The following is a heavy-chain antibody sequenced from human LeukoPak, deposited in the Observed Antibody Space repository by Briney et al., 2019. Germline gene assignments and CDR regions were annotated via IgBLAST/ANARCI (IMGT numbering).Heavy chain of an antibody. Sequence: ASVKVSCKASGYTFTSYGISWVRQAPGQGLEWMGWISAYNGNTNYAQKLQGRVTMTTDTSTCTAYMELRSLRSDDTAVYYCAGVVGATYAWFDPWGQGTLVAVSS. CDR3: AGVVGATYAWFDP. CDR2: ISAYNGNT. V-gene: IGHV1-18*01. D-gene: IGHD1-26*01. CDR1: GYTFTSYG. J-gene: IGHJ5*02.